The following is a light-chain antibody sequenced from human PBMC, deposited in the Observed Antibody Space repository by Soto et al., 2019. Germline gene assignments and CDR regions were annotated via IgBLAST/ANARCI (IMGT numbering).Light chain of an antibody. J-gene: IGKJ1*01. V-gene: IGKV3-15*01. CDR2: GAF. CDR1: QSISGT. CDR3: QQYDNWPWT. Sequence: MTQSPATLSVSPGGRATLSCRASQSISGTLAWYQQKPGQAPRLLIYGAFTRATGFPARFSGSGSGTDFTLTITSLQSEDFAVYYCQQYDNWPWTFGQGTKVDIK.